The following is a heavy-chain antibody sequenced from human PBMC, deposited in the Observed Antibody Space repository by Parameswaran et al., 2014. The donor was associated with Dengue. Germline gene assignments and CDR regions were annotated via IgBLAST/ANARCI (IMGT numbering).Heavy chain of an antibody. Sequence: AGGSLRLSCTVSGGSISSYYWLWIRQPPGKGLEWIGYFYYTGSTNYNPSLKSRVTISVNTSKNQLSLKVNSVTAADTAVYYCARGDHYYYAMDVWGQGTTVTVSS. J-gene: IGHJ6*02. CDR2: FYYTGST. V-gene: IGHV4-59*01. CDR3: ARGDHYYYAMDV. CDR1: GGSISSYY.